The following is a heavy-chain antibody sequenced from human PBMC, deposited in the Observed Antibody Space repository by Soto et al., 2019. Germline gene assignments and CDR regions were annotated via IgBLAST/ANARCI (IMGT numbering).Heavy chain of an antibody. CDR1: GFSFYTYA. CDR3: GRGPRGGGMYNLNDGEAFGI. D-gene: IGHD1-20*01. Sequence: EVQLVASGGGLVQPGGSLRLSCAASGFSFYTYAMHWVRQAPGKGLESGSGISSNGGSTYYENSVQGRFTISKDNSRNTLYLHMDSLKLEAMAGCSCGRGPRGGGMYNLNDGEAFGIWGQGTKVTVSS. CDR2: ISSNGGST. J-gene: IGHJ3*02. V-gene: IGHV3-64*01.